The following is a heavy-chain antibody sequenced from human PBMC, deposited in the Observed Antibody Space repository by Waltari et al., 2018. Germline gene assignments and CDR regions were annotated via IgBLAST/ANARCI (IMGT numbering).Heavy chain of an antibody. V-gene: IGHV3-74*01. CDR1: GFTFSRFW. CDR3: AKVSPRTYRCPVPGRDYYYGMDV. J-gene: IGHJ6*02. Sequence: VRLVESGGGLGQPGAALRLSGAASGFTFSRFWMHWVRQAPGKGLGWVGRIDRAGTSERYADSVNVRFTIARDNSKNTHYMQMKRLRVEDTAVYYCAKVSPRTYRCPVPGRDYYYGMDVWGQGTTVTVFS. CDR2: IDRAGTSE. D-gene: IGHD5-12*01.